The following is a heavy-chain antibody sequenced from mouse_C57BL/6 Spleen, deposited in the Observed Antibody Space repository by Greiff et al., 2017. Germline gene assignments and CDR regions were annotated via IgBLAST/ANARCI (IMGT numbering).Heavy chain of an antibody. V-gene: IGHV1-82*01. Sequence: VQLQQSGPELVKPGASVKISCKASGYAFSSSWMNWVKQRPGKGLEWIGRIYPGDGDTNYNGKFKGKATLTVDKSSSTAYMQLSSLTSEDSAVSFCARVLLRNQQGYFDVWGTGTTVTVAS. J-gene: IGHJ1*03. CDR1: GYAFSSSW. CDR2: IYPGDGDT. CDR3: ARVLLRNQQGYFDV. D-gene: IGHD1-1*01.